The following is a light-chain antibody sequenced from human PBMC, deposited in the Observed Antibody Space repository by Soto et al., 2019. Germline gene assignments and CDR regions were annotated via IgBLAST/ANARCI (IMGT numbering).Light chain of an antibody. V-gene: IGKV3-11*01. CDR1: QSVSSY. Sequence: EIVLTQSPATLSLSQEERATLSCRASQSVSSYLAWYQQKPGQAHRLLIYDASNRATGIPGRFSGSGSGTDFTLTIRSLEPEDLAVYYCQQHSNLTPITVGQETRLEIK. CDR3: QQHSNLTPIT. CDR2: DAS. J-gene: IGKJ5*01.